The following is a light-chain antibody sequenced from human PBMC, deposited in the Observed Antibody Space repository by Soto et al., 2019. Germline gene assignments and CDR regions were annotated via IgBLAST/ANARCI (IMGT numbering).Light chain of an antibody. CDR2: GAS. V-gene: IGKV3-15*01. CDR1: QSVSSN. J-gene: IGKJ2*01. CDR3: QQYNNWPLYT. Sequence: EVVMTQSPAILSVSPGERATLSCRASQSVSSNLAWYQQKPDQAPRLLIYGASTRASGIPARFSGSGSGTEFTLTISSPQSEDFAVYYCQQYNNWPLYTFGQGTKLEIK.